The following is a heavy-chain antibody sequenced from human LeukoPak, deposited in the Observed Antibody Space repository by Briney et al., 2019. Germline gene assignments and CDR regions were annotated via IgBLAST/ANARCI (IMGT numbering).Heavy chain of an antibody. CDR1: GFTVSSKY. J-gene: IGHJ4*02. V-gene: IGHV3-53*01. Sequence: GGSLRLSCAASGFTVSSKYMSWVRQAPGKGLEWVSVIYSGGSTYYADSVKGRFTISRDNSKNTLYLQMNSLRAEDTAVYYCARGRYSGYDLRGNYFDYWGQGTLVTVSS. CDR3: ARGRYSGYDLRGNYFDY. CDR2: IYSGGST. D-gene: IGHD5-12*01.